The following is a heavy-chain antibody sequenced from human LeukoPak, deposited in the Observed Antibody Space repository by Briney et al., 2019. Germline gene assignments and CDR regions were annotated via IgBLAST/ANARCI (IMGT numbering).Heavy chain of an antibody. J-gene: IGHJ3*02. CDR2: VYYSGNT. V-gene: IGHV4-39*07. D-gene: IGHD4-17*01. Sequence: SETLSLTCTVSGGSISSSSYYWGWIRQPPGKGLEWIGSVYYSGNTYYNSSLRSRVTISVDTSKNQFSLKLSSVTAADTAIYYCTREYGFMTTVFHAFDIWGQGTMVTVSS. CDR1: GGSISSSSYY. CDR3: TREYGFMTTVFHAFDI.